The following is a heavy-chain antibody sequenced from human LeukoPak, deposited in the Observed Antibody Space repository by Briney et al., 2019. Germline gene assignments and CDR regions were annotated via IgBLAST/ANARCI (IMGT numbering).Heavy chain of an antibody. CDR2: ISVSGGST. CDR1: GFTFSSYA. CDR3: AKDPPLDY. J-gene: IGHJ4*02. Sequence: PGGSLRLSCAASGFTFSSYAMSWVRQAPGKGLWWVSAISVSGGSTYYAGSVKGGFTISRDNSKNTLYLQMNSLRAEETPVYYCAKDPPLDYWGQGTLVTVSS. V-gene: IGHV3-23*01.